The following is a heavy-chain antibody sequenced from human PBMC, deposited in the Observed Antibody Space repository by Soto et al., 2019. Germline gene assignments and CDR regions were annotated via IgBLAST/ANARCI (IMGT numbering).Heavy chain of an antibody. V-gene: IGHV3-33*01. Sequence: GGSLRLSCAASGFTFSSYGMHWVRQAPGKGLEWVAVIWYDGSNKYYADSVKGRFTISRDNSKNTLYLQMNSLRAEDTAVYYCARDLIGYYYDNSGSRPPFGYWGQGTLVTVSS. J-gene: IGHJ4*02. CDR2: IWYDGSNK. D-gene: IGHD3-22*01. CDR3: ARDLIGYYYDNSGSRPPFGY. CDR1: GFTFSSYG.